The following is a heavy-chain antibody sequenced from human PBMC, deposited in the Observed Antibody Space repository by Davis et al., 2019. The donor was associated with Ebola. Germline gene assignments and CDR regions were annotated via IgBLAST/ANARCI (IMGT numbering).Heavy chain of an antibody. Sequence: ASVKVSCKASGGTFSSYAISWVRQAPGQRLEWMGWINAGNGNTKYSQKFQGRVTITRDTSASTAYMELSSLRSEDTAVYYCARDRRSSSTHFDYWGQGTLVTVSS. CDR1: GGTFSSYA. V-gene: IGHV1-3*01. J-gene: IGHJ4*02. CDR3: ARDRRSSSTHFDY. CDR2: INAGNGNT. D-gene: IGHD6-6*01.